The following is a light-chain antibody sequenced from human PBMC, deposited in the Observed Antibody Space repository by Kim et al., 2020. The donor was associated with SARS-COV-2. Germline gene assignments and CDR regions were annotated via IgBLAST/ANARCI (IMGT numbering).Light chain of an antibody. Sequence: DIQMTQSPSSLSASVGDRVTITCQASQDISNYLYWYQQKPGKVPKLLIYGASTLETGVPSRFGGSGSGTHFTFTINSLQPEDIATYYCQQFDDLPLTFGGGTKVDI. J-gene: IGKJ4*01. CDR2: GAS. V-gene: IGKV1-33*01. CDR1: QDISNY. CDR3: QQFDDLPLT.